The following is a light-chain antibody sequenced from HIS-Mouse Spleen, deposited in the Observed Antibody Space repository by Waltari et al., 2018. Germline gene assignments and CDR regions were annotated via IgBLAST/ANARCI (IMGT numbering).Light chain of an antibody. CDR3: SSYTSSSTLDV. CDR2: EVS. CDR1: SSDVGGYHY. J-gene: IGLJ1*01. Sequence: QSALTQPASMSGSPGQSITISCTGTSSDVGGYHYVPSYQQHPGKAPKLMIYEVSNRPSGVSNRFSGSKSGNTASLTISGLQAEDEADYYCSSYTSSSTLDVFGTGTKVTVL. V-gene: IGLV2-14*01.